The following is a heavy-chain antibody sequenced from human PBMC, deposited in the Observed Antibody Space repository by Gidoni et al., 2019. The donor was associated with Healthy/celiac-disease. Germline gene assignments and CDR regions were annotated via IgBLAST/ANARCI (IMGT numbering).Heavy chain of an antibody. D-gene: IGHD6-13*01. CDR3: TRGGSSSWYDYFDY. J-gene: IGHJ4*02. CDR2: IRSKAYGGTT. Sequence: EVQLVESGGGLVQPGRSLSLSCTASGFPLGDYAMSWVRQAPGKGLEWVGFIRSKAYGGTTEYAASVKGRFTISRDDSKSIAYLQMNSLKTEDTAVYYCTRGGSSSWYDYFDYWGQGTLVTVSS. CDR1: GFPLGDYA. V-gene: IGHV3-49*04.